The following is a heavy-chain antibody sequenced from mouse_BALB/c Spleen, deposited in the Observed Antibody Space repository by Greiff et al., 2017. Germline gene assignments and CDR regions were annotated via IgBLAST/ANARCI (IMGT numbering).Heavy chain of an antibody. D-gene: IGHD1-1*01. CDR2: INPYNDGT. Sequence: VQLKQSGPELVKPGASVKMSCKASGYTFTSYVMHWVKQKPGQGLEWIGYINPYNDGTKYNEKFKGKATLTSDKSSSTAYMELSSLTSEDSAVYYCAREGVYYYGSSSVWFAYWGQGTLVTVSA. CDR3: AREGVYYYGSSSVWFAY. V-gene: IGHV1-14*01. CDR1: GYTFTSYV. J-gene: IGHJ3*01.